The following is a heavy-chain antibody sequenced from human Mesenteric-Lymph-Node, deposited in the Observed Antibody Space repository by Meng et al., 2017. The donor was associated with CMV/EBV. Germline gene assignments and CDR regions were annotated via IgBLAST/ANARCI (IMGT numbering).Heavy chain of an antibody. CDR3: ARGLLRWFDY. J-gene: IGHJ4*02. CDR2: TRNKANSYTT. Sequence: GESLKISCAASGFTFSDHYMDWVRQAPGKGLEWVGRTRNKANSYTTEYAASVKGRFTISRDDSKNSLYLQMNSLKTEDTAVYYCARGLLRWFDYWGQGTLVTVSS. D-gene: IGHD4-23*01. V-gene: IGHV3-72*01. CDR1: GFTFSDHY.